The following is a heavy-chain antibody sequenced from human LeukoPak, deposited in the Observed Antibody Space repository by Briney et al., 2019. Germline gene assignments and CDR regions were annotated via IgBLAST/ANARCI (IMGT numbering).Heavy chain of an antibody. Sequence: PSETLSLTCTVSGGSLSSYYWSWIRQPPGKGLEWIGYIYYSGSTNYNPSLKSRVTISVDTSKNQFSLKLSSVTAADTAVYYCAREAKYSSNRGSVDYWGQGTLVTVSS. J-gene: IGHJ4*02. D-gene: IGHD6-13*01. CDR1: GGSLSSYY. CDR3: AREAKYSSNRGSVDY. V-gene: IGHV4-59*01. CDR2: IYYSGST.